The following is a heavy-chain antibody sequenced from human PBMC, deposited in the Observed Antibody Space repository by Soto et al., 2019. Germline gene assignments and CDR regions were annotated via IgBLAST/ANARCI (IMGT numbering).Heavy chain of an antibody. Sequence: GGSLRLSCAASGFTFSSYGMHWVRQAPGKGLEWVAVISYDGSNKYYADSVKGRFTISRDNSKNTLYLQMNSLRAEDTAVYYCAKAGRGYYDAILWGQGTLVTVSS. J-gene: IGHJ4*02. D-gene: IGHD3-22*01. CDR1: GFTFSSYG. CDR2: ISYDGSNK. CDR3: AKAGRGYYDAIL. V-gene: IGHV3-30*18.